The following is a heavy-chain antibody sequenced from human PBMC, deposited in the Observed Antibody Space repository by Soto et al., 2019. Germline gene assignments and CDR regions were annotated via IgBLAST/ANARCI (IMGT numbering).Heavy chain of an antibody. CDR1: GGTFISYA. CDR3: TNNTDTSYYVVDV. J-gene: IGHJ6*02. Sequence: QVQLVQSGAEGKTPGSSVKVSCKASGGTFISYAISWVRQAPVEGLEWMGGIIPIFGTADYEQKFQGRVTMVEDESTRTEYVGLSSPRSEDTAVYYCTNNTDTSYYVVDVWGQGTTVTVYS. V-gene: IGHV1-69*12. D-gene: IGHD1-1*01. CDR2: IIPIFGTA.